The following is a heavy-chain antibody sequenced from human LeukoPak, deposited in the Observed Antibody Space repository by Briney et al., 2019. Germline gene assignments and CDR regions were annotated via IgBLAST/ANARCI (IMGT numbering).Heavy chain of an antibody. Sequence: SETLSLTCTVSGGSISSYYWSWIRQPPGKGLEWIGYIDNSGSTYYNPSLKSRGTISIDTSKKQFSLKLSSVTAADTAVYYCARARHGDYGAAIDYWGQGTLVTVSS. CDR1: GGSISSYY. CDR3: ARARHGDYGAAIDY. J-gene: IGHJ4*02. V-gene: IGHV4-59*12. D-gene: IGHD4-17*01. CDR2: IDNSGST.